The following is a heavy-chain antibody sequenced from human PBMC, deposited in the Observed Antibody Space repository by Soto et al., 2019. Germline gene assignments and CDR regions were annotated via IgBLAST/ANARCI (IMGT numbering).Heavy chain of an antibody. CDR3: AMVPFATGRLDL. Sequence: LRLSCAATGFRFSSYGMDWVRQAPGKGLEGVAVISYDGNNRYYAFSVQRLFTVSTHNSQNVLFLQVNSLRSDDSALYFFAMVPFATGRLDLWGQRTLVTVSS. V-gene: IGHV3-30-3*01. J-gene: IGHJ5*02. CDR1: GFRFSSYG. D-gene: IGHD2-15*01. CDR2: ISYDGNNR.